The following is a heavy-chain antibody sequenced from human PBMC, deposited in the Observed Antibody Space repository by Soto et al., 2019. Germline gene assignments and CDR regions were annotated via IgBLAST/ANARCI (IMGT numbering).Heavy chain of an antibody. Sequence: GGSLRLSCAASGLTFSSYAMHWVRQAPGKGLEWVAVISYDGSNKYYADSVKGRFTISRDNSKNTLYLQMNSLRAEDTAVYYSAAGGWFDPWGQGTLVTVSS. CDR3: AAGGWFDP. J-gene: IGHJ5*02. V-gene: IGHV3-30-3*01. CDR2: ISYDGSNK. CDR1: GLTFSSYA. D-gene: IGHD2-15*01.